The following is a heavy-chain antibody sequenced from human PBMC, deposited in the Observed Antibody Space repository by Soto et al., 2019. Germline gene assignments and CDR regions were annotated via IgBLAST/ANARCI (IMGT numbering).Heavy chain of an antibody. Sequence: PSETLSLTCTVSGGSISSGGYYRSWIRQHPGKSLEWIGYIYYSGSTYYNPSLKSRVTISVDTSKNQFSLKLSSVTAADTAVYYCARGNDFWSGYYTGNSSPIPDYWGQGTLVTVSS. V-gene: IGHV4-31*03. CDR2: IYYSGST. CDR1: GGSISSGGYY. D-gene: IGHD3-3*01. CDR3: ARGNDFWSGYYTGNSSPIPDY. J-gene: IGHJ4*02.